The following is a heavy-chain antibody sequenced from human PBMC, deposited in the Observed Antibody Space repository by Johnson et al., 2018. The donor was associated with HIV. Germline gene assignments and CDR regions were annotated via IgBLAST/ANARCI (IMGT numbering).Heavy chain of an antibody. J-gene: IGHJ3*02. CDR1: GFTFSSYG. Sequence: EVQLVESGGGLVHPGGSLRLSCAASGFTFSSYGMSWVRQAPGKGLEWVSGVTGTGGDTYYAGSLKGRFTISRDNSKNTLYLQMNSLRAEDTAVYYCAREWDPRTPDAFDIWGQGTMVTVSS. V-gene: IGHV3-23*04. D-gene: IGHD1-26*01. CDR2: VTGTGGDT. CDR3: AREWDPRTPDAFDI.